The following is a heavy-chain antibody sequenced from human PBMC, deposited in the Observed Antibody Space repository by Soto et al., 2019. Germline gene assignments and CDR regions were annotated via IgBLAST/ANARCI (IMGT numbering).Heavy chain of an antibody. D-gene: IGHD3-22*01. CDR3: ARPPSYYYDSSGYYRDAFDI. Sequence: KSSETLSLTCTVSGGSISSSSYYWGWIRQPPGKGLEWIGSIYYSGSTYYNPSLKSRVTISVDTSKNQFSLKLSSVTAADTAVYYCARPPSYYYDSSGYYRDAFDIWGQGTMVTVSS. CDR1: GGSISSSSYY. V-gene: IGHV4-39*01. CDR2: IYYSGST. J-gene: IGHJ3*02.